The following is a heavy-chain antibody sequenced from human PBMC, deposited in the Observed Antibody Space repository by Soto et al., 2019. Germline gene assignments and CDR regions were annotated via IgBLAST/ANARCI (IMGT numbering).Heavy chain of an antibody. D-gene: IGHD3-3*01. CDR1: GFTFSSYA. Sequence: GGSLRLSCAASGFTFSSYAMHWVRQAPGKGLEWVAVISYDGSNKYYADSVKGRFTISRDNSKNTLYLQMNSLRADDTAVYYCARDLYAIFGVVIDYWGQGTLVTVSS. CDR3: ARDLYAIFGVVIDY. V-gene: IGHV3-30-3*01. J-gene: IGHJ4*02. CDR2: ISYDGSNK.